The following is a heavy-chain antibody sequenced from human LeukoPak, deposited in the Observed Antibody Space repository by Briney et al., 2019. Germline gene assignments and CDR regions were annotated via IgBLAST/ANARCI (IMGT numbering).Heavy chain of an antibody. V-gene: IGHV3-66*01. CDR3: AIDARNYYYYYYGMDV. J-gene: IGHJ6*02. CDR1: GFTVSSNY. CDR2: IYSGGST. D-gene: IGHD4-11*01. Sequence: PGGSLRLSCAASGFTVSSNYMSWVRQAPGKGLEWVSVIYSGGSTYYADSVKGRFTISRDNSKNTLYLQMNSLRAEDTAVYYCAIDARNYYYYYYGMDVWGQGTTVTVSS.